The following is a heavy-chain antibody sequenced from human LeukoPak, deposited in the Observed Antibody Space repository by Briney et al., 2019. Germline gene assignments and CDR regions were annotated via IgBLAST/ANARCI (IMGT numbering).Heavy chain of an antibody. CDR1: GLTFSSYA. J-gene: IGHJ4*02. Sequence: GESLRLACAASGLTFSSYAMRWVRQAPGRGLGWDSAISGSGSNAHYAESVKGRSTISRDNSKNTQYLQMNSLKAAETAVYCCAKDREAALGYYVDYWGQGTLVTVSS. V-gene: IGHV3-23*01. CDR2: ISGSGSNA. D-gene: IGHD6-6*01. CDR3: AKDREAALGYYVDY.